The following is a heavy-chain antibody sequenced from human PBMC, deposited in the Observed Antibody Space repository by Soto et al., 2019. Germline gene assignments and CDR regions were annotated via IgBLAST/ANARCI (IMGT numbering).Heavy chain of an antibody. CDR1: GFSFNTYV. J-gene: IGHJ5*02. Sequence: EVQLLESGGGLVQPGGSLRLSCAASGFSFNTYVMTWVRQAPGKGLEWVSSIKPFGGDTYYAGSVKGRFSISRDDSKNTLYLQMNSLRAEDTAVYYCGKDVGATGGVGPGNHWGQGTLVTVSS. CDR2: IKPFGGDT. CDR3: GKDVGATGGVGPGNH. V-gene: IGHV3-23*01. D-gene: IGHD2-21*02.